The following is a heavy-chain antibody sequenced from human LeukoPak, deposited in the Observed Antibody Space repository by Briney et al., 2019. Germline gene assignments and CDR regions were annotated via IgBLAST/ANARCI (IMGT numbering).Heavy chain of an antibody. CDR1: GFTFSSYS. V-gene: IGHV3-48*01. Sequence: GGSLRLSCAASGFTFSSYSMNWVRQAPGKGLEWVSYISTRSSIIDYADSVKGRFTISRDNAKNSLYLQMNSLRAEDTAVYYCARAREYSYGYSDYWGQRTLVTVSS. D-gene: IGHD5-18*01. CDR2: ISTRSSII. CDR3: ARAREYSYGYSDY. J-gene: IGHJ4*02.